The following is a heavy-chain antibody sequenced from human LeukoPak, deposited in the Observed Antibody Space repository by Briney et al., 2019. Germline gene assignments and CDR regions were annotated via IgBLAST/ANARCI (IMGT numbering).Heavy chain of an antibody. CDR2: ISGSGGST. Sequence: GGSLRLSCAASGFTFSSYAMSWVRQAPGKGLEWVSAISGSGGSTYYADSVKGRFTISRDNSKNTLYLQMNSLRAEDTAVYYCAKYGSEWGLLLPSHFDYWGQGTLVTVSS. D-gene: IGHD1-26*01. V-gene: IGHV3-23*01. CDR1: GFTFSSYA. J-gene: IGHJ4*02. CDR3: AKYGSEWGLLLPSHFDY.